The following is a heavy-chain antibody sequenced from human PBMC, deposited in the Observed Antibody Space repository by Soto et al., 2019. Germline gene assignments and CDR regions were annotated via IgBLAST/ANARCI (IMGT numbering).Heavy chain of an antibody. V-gene: IGHV4-39*01. CDR1: GGSISSSSYY. D-gene: IGHD3-16*01. CDR3: ARGLRTEPSDY. CDR2: IYYSGST. Sequence: SETLSLTCTVSGGSISSSSYYWGWIRQPPGKGLEWIGSIYYSGSTYYNPSLKSRVTISVDTSKNQFSLKLSSVTAADTAVYYCARGLRTEPSDYWGQGTLVTVSS. J-gene: IGHJ4*02.